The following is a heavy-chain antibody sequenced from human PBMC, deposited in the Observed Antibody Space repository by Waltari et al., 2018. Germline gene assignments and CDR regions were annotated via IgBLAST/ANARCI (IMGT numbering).Heavy chain of an antibody. D-gene: IGHD6-6*01. CDR2: KWYDGRNK. Sequence: QVQLVESGGGVVQPGRSLRLSCAASGFTFSSYGMHWVRQAPGKGVGVVAVKWYDGRNKYDADAVKGRFTISRDNSKNTLYLQMNSLRAEDTAVYYCARDTLWYSSSFLQFDYWGQGTLVTVSS. V-gene: IGHV3-33*01. CDR1: GFTFSSYG. CDR3: ARDTLWYSSSFLQFDY. J-gene: IGHJ4*02.